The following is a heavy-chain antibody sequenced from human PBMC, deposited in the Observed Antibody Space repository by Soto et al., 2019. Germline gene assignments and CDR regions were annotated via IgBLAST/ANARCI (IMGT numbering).Heavy chain of an antibody. D-gene: IGHD2-2*01. V-gene: IGHV1-69*13. J-gene: IGHJ5*02. CDR2: IIPIFGTA. CDR3: AREVIVVVPAAQDNWFDP. Sequence: SVKVSCKASGGTFSSYAISWVRQAPGQGLEWMGGIIPIFGTANYAQKFQGRVTITADESTSTAYMELSSLRSEDTAVYYCAREVIVVVPAAQDNWFDPWGQGTLVTVSS. CDR1: GGTFSSYA.